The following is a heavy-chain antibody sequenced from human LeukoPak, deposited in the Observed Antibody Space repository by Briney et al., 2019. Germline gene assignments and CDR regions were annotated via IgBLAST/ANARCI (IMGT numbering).Heavy chain of an antibody. D-gene: IGHD4-17*01. J-gene: IGHJ5*02. CDR1: WGPISSYF. CDR3: ARGAVKGFDP. V-gene: IGHV4-4*07. CDR2: IYLIWWT. Sequence: PSDTLPLTHTVSWGPISSYFRSWIRQPAPKGLDWIGRIYLIWWTNYNPPLNHRVTISVDTSMNQPSLNVTSVTDGHTAVCFCARGAVKGFDPWGQGTLVTVSS.